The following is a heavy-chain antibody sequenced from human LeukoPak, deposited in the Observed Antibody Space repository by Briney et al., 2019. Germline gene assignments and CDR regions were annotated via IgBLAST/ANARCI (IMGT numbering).Heavy chain of an antibody. V-gene: IGHV1-69*06. CDR3: ARGITMVRGSLGGY. Sequence: ASVKVSCKASGGTFSSYAISWVRQAPGQGLEWMGGIIPIFGTANYAQKFQGRVTITADKSTSTAYMELSSLRSEDTAVYYCARGITMVRGSLGGYWGQGTLVTVSS. CDR2: IIPIFGTA. J-gene: IGHJ4*02. D-gene: IGHD3-10*01. CDR1: GGTFSSYA.